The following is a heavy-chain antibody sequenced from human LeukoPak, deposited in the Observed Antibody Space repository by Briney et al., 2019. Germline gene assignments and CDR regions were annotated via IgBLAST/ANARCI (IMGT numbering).Heavy chain of an antibody. CDR2: ISYDGSNK. CDR1: GFTFSSYG. CDR3: ARDGGEWELDH. D-gene: IGHD1-26*01. V-gene: IGHV3-30*03. Sequence: TGGSLRLSCAASGFTFSSYGMHWVRQAPGKGLEWVAVISYDGSNKYYADSVKGRFTISRDNSKNTLYLQMNSLRAEDTAVYYCARDGGEWELDHWGQGTLVTVSS. J-gene: IGHJ4*02.